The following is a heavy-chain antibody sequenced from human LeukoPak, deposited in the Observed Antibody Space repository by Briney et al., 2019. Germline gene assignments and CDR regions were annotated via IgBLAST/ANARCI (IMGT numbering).Heavy chain of an antibody. CDR3: ARRGEAMDPFDY. D-gene: IGHD5-18*01. Sequence: GESLKISCKDSVYIFTSYWIGWVRQMPGKGLEWMGIIYPGDSDTRYSPSFQGQVTISADKSINTAYLQWSSLKASDTAIYYCARRGEAMDPFDYWGQGTLVTVSS. V-gene: IGHV5-51*01. CDR1: VYIFTSYW. CDR2: IYPGDSDT. J-gene: IGHJ4*02.